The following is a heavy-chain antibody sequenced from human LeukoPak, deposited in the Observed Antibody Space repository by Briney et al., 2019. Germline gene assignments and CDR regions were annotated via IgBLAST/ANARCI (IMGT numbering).Heavy chain of an antibody. CDR1: GYTFNSYG. CDR2: INSSSSNT. J-gene: IGHJ4*02. V-gene: IGHV3-48*01. D-gene: IGHD1-26*01. CDR3: ARSCVGAANFDY. Sequence: GGSLRLSCAASGYTFNSYGMDWVRQAPGQGLEWVSYINSSSSNTNYADTVKGRFTISRDNAKNSLYMQMNRLRVEDTAVYYCARSCVGAANFDYWGQGTLVTVSS.